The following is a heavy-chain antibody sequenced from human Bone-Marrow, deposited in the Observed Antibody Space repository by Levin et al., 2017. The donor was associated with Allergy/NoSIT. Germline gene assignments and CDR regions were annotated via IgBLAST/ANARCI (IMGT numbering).Heavy chain of an antibody. D-gene: IGHD2-2*01. J-gene: IGHJ3*02. CDR1: GYSFTSYW. V-gene: IGHV5-51*01. CDR3: ARKPYCSSTSCYLGFAFDI. Sequence: PGGSLRLSCKGSGYSFTSYWIGWVRQMPGKGLEWMGIIYPGDSDTRYSPSFQGQVTISADKSISTAYLQWSSLKASDTAMYYCARKPYCSSTSCYLGFAFDIWGQGTMVTVSS. CDR2: IYPGDSDT.